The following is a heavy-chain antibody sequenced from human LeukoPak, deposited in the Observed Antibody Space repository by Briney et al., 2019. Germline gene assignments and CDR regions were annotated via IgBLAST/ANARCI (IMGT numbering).Heavy chain of an antibody. CDR1: GYTFTGYY. CDR2: INPNSGGT. J-gene: IGHJ4*02. V-gene: IGHV1-2*02. CDR3: ARAYGGNSHYFEY. Sequence: ASVKVSCKASGYTFTGYYMHWVRQAPGQGLEWMGWINPNSGGTNYAQKFQGRVTMTRDTSISTAYMELSRLRSDDTAVYYCARAYGGNSHYFEYWGQGTLVTVSS. D-gene: IGHD4-23*01.